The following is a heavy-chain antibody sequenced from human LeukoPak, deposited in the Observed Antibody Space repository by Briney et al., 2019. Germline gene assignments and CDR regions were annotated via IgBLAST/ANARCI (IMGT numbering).Heavy chain of an antibody. CDR1: GYIFTESY. J-gene: IGHJ4*02. CDR3: GVGSGSYSVDY. V-gene: IGHV1-2*02. CDR2: INPNSGGT. D-gene: IGHD1-26*01. Sequence: ASVKVSCKASGYIFTESYIQWVRQAPGQGLEWMGWINPNSGGTNYAQKFQGRVTMTRDTSISTAYMELSRLRSDDTAVYYCGVGSGSYSVDYWGQGTLVTVSS.